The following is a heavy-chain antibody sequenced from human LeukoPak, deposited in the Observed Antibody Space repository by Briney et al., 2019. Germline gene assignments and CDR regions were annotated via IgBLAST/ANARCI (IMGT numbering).Heavy chain of an antibody. CDR3: ARGLEWLTRRHTWFDP. CDR1: GHTVTGYY. J-gene: IGHJ5*02. CDR2: INANSGDT. V-gene: IGHV1-2*02. Sequence: ASVKVSCKASGHTVTGYYMHWVRQAPGHRLEWMGWINANSGDTNYAQKFQGRVTMTRDTSISTAYMELRSLRSDDTAVYYCARGLEWLTRRHTWFDPWGQGTLVTVSS. D-gene: IGHD3-3*01.